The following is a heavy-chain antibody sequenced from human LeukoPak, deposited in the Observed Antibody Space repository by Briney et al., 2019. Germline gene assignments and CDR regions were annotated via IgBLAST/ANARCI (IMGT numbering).Heavy chain of an antibody. CDR1: GGSLISTDHH. J-gene: IGHJ4*02. Sequence: SETLSLTCVVSGGSLISTDHHWGWIRQTPGKGLEWIGSMSHSGTTYYNPSLMSRVTMSVDTSKNYFFLQLSSVTAADTAVYFCASDWAPGQGRMFDHWGQGTLVTVSS. D-gene: IGHD3-16*01. CDR2: MSHSGTT. V-gene: IGHV4-39*07. CDR3: ASDWAPGQGRMFDH.